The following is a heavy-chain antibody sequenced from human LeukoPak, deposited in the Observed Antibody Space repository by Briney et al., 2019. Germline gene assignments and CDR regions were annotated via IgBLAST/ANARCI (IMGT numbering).Heavy chain of an antibody. J-gene: IGHJ5*02. CDR1: GGSISSSSYY. CDR3: ARGAAGDNWFDP. V-gene: IGHV4-39*01. D-gene: IGHD6-13*01. CDR2: IYYSGST. Sequence: SETLSLTCTVSGGSISSSSYYWGWIRQPPGKGLEWIGSIYYSGSTYYNPSLKSRVTTSVDTSKNQFSLKLSSVTAADTAVYYCARGAAGDNWFDPWGQGTLVTVSS.